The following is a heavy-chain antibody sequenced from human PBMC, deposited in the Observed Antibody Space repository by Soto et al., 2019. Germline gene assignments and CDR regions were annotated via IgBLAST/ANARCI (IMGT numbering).Heavy chain of an antibody. CDR3: ATSPGYYDSSPFDY. D-gene: IGHD3-22*01. V-gene: IGHV3-15*07. Sequence: PWGSLRLSCTASGFTFSNAWMNWVRQAPGKGLEWVGRIKSKTDGGTSDYAAPVSGRFTISRDDSKNTVYLEMNGLKTEDTGVFFCATSPGYYDSSPFDYWGPGTLVTVSS. CDR1: GFTFSNAW. CDR2: IKSKTDGGTS. J-gene: IGHJ4*02.